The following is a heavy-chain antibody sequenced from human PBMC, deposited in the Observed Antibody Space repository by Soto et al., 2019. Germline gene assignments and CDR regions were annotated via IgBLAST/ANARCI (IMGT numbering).Heavy chain of an antibody. D-gene: IGHD6-25*01. CDR3: ARIGYGSASLDY. CDR2: IKQDGGKK. J-gene: IGHJ4*02. Sequence: PGGSLRLSCAASGFSFSNYWMSWVRQAPGKGLEWVANIKQDGGKKYYVDSVKGRFTLSRNNARNSVYLQINSLKAEDTAMYYCARIGYGSASLDYWGLGTLVTVSS. CDR1: GFSFSNYW. V-gene: IGHV3-7*03.